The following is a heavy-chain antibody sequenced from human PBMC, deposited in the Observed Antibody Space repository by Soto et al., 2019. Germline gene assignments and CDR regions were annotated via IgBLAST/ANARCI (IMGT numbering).Heavy chain of an antibody. CDR2: IYHSGST. V-gene: IGHV4-30-2*01. CDR3: ARGPPFLP. D-gene: IGHD3-3*02. CDR1: GGSISSGGYS. J-gene: IGHJ5*02. Sequence: SETLSLTCTVSGGSISSGGYSWSWIRQPPGKGLEWIGYIYHSGSTYYNPSLKSRVTISVDRSKNQFSLKLSSVTAADTAVYYCARGPPFLPCGQGTLVTVSS.